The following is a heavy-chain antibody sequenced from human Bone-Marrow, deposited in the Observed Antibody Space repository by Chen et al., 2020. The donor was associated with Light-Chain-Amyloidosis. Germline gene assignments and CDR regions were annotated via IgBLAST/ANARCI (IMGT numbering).Heavy chain of an antibody. CDR2: IYPDDSDP. CDR3: ARRRDGYNFDY. J-gene: IGHJ4*02. Sequence: EVQLEQSGPEVKKPGESLKISCKGSGYTFPNYWIGWVRQMPGKGLEWMGVIYPDDSDPRESPSFACQVTISADKSITTAYLQWSSLKASETAMYYCARRRDGYNFDYWGQGTLVTVSS. V-gene: IGHV5-51*01. D-gene: IGHD5-12*01. CDR1: GYTFPNYW.